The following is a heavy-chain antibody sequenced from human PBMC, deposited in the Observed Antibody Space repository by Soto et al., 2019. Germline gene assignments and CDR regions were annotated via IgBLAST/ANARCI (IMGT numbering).Heavy chain of an antibody. Sequence: ASVKVSCKASGYTFTSYGISWVRQAPGQGLEWMGWISAYNGNTNYAQKLQGRVTMTTDTSTSTAYMELRSLRSDDTAVYYCARDKVLRGSGGWYNTYYYYGMDVWGQGTTVTVSS. J-gene: IGHJ6*02. CDR3: ARDKVLRGSGGWYNTYYYYGMDV. CDR1: GYTFTSYG. V-gene: IGHV1-18*01. CDR2: ISAYNGNT. D-gene: IGHD6-19*01.